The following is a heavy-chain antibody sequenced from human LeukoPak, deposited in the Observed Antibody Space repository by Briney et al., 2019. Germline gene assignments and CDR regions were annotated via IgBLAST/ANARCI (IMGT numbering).Heavy chain of an antibody. CDR1: GFTFSSYAMH. CDR3: ARHDWYSGSCLDY. D-gene: IGHD1-26*01. V-gene: IGHV4-39*01. CDR2: IYYSGTT. Sequence: PGGSLRLSCAASGFTFSSYAMHWVRQAPGKGLEWIGNIYYSGTTYYNPSLKSRVTISVDTSKSQFSLRLSSVTAADTAVYYCARHDWYSGSCLDYWGQGTLVTVSS. J-gene: IGHJ4*02.